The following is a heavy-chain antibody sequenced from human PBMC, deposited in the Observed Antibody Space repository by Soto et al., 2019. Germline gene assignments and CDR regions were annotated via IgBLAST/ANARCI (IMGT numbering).Heavy chain of an antibody. Sequence: GASVKVSCKASGYTFTGYYMHWVRQAPGQGLEWMGWINPNSGGTNYAQKFQGWVTMTRDTSISTAYMELSRLRSDDTAVYYCARGGGIAVAGTEDYYYYGMDVWGQGTTVTVSS. D-gene: IGHD6-19*01. V-gene: IGHV1-2*04. CDR1: GYTFTGYY. CDR3: ARGGGIAVAGTEDYYYYGMDV. CDR2: INPNSGGT. J-gene: IGHJ6*02.